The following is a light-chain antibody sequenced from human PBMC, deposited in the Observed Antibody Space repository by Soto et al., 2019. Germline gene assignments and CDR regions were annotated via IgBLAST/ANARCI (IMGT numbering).Light chain of an antibody. CDR3: ETWDSNTRV. CDR2: VEGSGSY. V-gene: IGLV4-60*02. J-gene: IGLJ2*01. Sequence: QLVLTQSSSASASLGSSVKLTCTLSRWHSNYIIAWHQPQPGKAPRYLVKVEGSGSYNKGSGVPDRFSGSSSGADRYLTISNLQFEDEADYYCETWDSNTRVFGGGTKLTVL. CDR1: RWHSNYI.